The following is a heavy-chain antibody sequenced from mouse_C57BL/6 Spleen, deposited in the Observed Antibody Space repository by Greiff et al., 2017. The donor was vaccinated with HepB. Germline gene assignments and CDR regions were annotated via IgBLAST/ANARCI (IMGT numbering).Heavy chain of an antibody. CDR1: GYTFTSYW. D-gene: IGHD2-4*01. Sequence: QVQLQQPGAELVKPGASVKLSCKASGYTFTSYWMHWVKQRPGRGLEWIGRIDPNSGGTTYNEKFKSKATLTVDKPSSTAYMQRSSLTSEDAAVYYCAREGGDYRAFAYWGQGTLVTVSA. J-gene: IGHJ3*01. CDR2: IDPNSGGT. V-gene: IGHV1-72*01. CDR3: AREGGDYRAFAY.